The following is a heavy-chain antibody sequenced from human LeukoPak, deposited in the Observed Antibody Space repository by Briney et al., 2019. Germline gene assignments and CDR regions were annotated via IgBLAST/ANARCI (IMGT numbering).Heavy chain of an antibody. CDR3: ARDHTVTTAGY. Sequence: GGPLRLSCAASGFTFSSYGMNWVRQAPGKGLEWVSSISSSSSYIYYADSVKGRFTISRDNAKNSLYLQMNSLRAEDTAVYYCARDHTVTTAGYWGQGTLVTVSS. CDR1: GFTFSSYG. D-gene: IGHD4-17*01. V-gene: IGHV3-21*01. CDR2: ISSSSSYI. J-gene: IGHJ4*02.